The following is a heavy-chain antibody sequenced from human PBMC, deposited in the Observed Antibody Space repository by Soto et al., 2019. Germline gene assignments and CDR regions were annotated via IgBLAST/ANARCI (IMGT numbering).Heavy chain of an antibody. V-gene: IGHV3-9*01. CDR3: AKDMRPAGTELDAFDI. Sequence: EVQLVESGGDLVQPGRSLRLSCAASGFTFDDYAMHWVRQAPGKGLEWVSGISWNSGSIGYADSVKGRFTISRDNAKNSLYLQMNSLRAEDTALYYCAKDMRPAGTELDAFDIWGQGTMVTVSS. CDR1: GFTFDDYA. J-gene: IGHJ3*02. CDR2: ISWNSGSI. D-gene: IGHD6-13*01.